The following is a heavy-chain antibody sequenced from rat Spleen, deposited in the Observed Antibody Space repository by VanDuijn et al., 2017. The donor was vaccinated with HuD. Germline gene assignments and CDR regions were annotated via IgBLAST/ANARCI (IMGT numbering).Heavy chain of an antibody. D-gene: IGHD1-11*01. CDR2: ISSGGST. CDR1: GFSLTDYS. CDR3: ARGGEASY. J-gene: IGHJ2*01. Sequence: EVQLKESGPGLVQPSQTLSLTCTVSGFSLTDYSVHWVRQPPGKGLEWIAAISSGGSTYYNSDLKSRLSISRDTSKSQVFLKMNSLQTEDTATYYWARGGEASYWGQGVMVTVSS. V-gene: IGHV2S63*01.